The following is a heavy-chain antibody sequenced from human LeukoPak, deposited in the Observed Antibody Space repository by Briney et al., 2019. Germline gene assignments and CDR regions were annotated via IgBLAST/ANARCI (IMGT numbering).Heavy chain of an antibody. V-gene: IGHV1-8*01. Sequence: ASVKVSCKASGYTFTSYDINWVRQAPGQGLEWMGWMNPNSGNTGYAQKFQGRVTMTRNTSISTAYMELSSLRSEDTAVYYCARGSGFVVVVAATSEEFDYWGQGTLVTVSS. CDR1: GYTFTSYD. J-gene: IGHJ4*02. CDR2: MNPNSGNT. CDR3: ARGSGFVVVVAATSEEFDY. D-gene: IGHD2-15*01.